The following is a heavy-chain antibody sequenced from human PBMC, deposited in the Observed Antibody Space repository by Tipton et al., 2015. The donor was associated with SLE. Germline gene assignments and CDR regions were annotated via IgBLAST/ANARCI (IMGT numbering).Heavy chain of an antibody. CDR2: INHSGGT. Sequence: TLSLTCAVYGGSLSGYYWSWIRQPPGKGLEWIGEINHSGGTNYNPSLKSRITISLDTSKNQCSLRLNSVTAADTTVYYCARGRGRILFGDYWGRGTLVTVSS. V-gene: IGHV4-34*01. CDR3: ARGRGRILFGDY. CDR1: GGSLSGYY. D-gene: IGHD3-10*01. J-gene: IGHJ4*02.